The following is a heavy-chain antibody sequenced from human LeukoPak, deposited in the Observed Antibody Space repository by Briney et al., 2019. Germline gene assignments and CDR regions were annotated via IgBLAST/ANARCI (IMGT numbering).Heavy chain of an antibody. Sequence: ASVKVSCKASGYTFTSYGISWVRQAPGQGLEWMGWISAYNGNTNYAQKLQGRVTMTTDTSTSTAYMELRSLRSDDTAVYYCARDSSSSSYYYYYMDVRGKGTTVTVSS. CDR1: GYTFTSYG. V-gene: IGHV1-18*01. J-gene: IGHJ6*03. CDR3: ARDSSSSSYYYYYMDV. D-gene: IGHD6-6*01. CDR2: ISAYNGNT.